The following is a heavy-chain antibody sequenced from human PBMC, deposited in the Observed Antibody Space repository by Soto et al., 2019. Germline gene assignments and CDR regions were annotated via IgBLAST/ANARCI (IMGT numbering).Heavy chain of an antibody. J-gene: IGHJ4*02. D-gene: IGHD3-10*01. V-gene: IGHV3-30*18. Sequence: GGSLRLSCAASGFTFSSYGMHWVRQAPGKGLEWVAVISYDGSNKYYADSVKGRFTISRDNSKNTLYLQMNSLRAEDTAVYYCAKPHLMVRGADFDYWGQGTLVTVSS. CDR2: ISYDGSNK. CDR3: AKPHLMVRGADFDY. CDR1: GFTFSSYG.